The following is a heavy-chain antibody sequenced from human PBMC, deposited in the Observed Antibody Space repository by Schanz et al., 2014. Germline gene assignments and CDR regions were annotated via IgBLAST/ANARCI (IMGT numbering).Heavy chain of an antibody. CDR2: INLDGSGK. D-gene: IGHD3-10*01. V-gene: IGHV3-7*01. Sequence: EVQLVESGGGLVQPGGSLRLSCAASGFTFTNYWMTWVRQAPGKGLEWVANINLDGSGKIYLGSVRGRFTISRDNAKNSLYLQMYSLRAEDTAVYYCARVGYGSGRSFDYWGQGTLVTVSS. CDR1: GFTFTNYW. J-gene: IGHJ4*02. CDR3: ARVGYGSGRSFDY.